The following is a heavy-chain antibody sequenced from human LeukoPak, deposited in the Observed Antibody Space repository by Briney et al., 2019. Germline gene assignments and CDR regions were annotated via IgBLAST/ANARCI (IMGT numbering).Heavy chain of an antibody. CDR3: ARIYGSGSYYMRDYYFDY. V-gene: IGHV4-39*01. J-gene: IGHJ4*02. D-gene: IGHD3-10*01. CDR1: GDFISSSSYY. CDR2: IYYSGST. Sequence: PSETLSLTCTVSGDFISSSSYYWGWIRQPPGKGLEWIGNIYYSGSTQYNPPLKSRVTISVDTSKNQFSLKLNSVTAADTAVYYCARIYGSGSYYMRDYYFDYWGQGTPVTVSS.